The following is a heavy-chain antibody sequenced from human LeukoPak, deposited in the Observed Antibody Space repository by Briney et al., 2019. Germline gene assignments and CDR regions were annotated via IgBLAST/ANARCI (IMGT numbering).Heavy chain of an antibody. D-gene: IGHD3-22*01. J-gene: IGHJ5*02. CDR2: IYYSGST. CDR3: ARGYYDSSGYYPNWFDP. CDR1: GGSISSSSYY. V-gene: IGHV4-39*07. Sequence: PSETLSLTRTVSGGSISSSSYYWGWIRQPPGKGLEWIGGIYYSGSTYYNPSLKSRVPISVDTSKNHFSLKLSSVTAADTAVYYCARGYYDSSGYYPNWFDPWGQGTLVTVSS.